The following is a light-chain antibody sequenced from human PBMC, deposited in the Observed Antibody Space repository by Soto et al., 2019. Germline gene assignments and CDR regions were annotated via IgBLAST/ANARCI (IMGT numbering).Light chain of an antibody. Sequence: DVQMTQSPSSLSASVRDRVTITCQASLDIRNSLNWYQQKPGKAPKLLICDASNLEPGVQSRFSGSGSGTDFAFTISSLQPEDIGIYYCQQYDNLPFTFGPGTKVDIK. CDR1: LDIRNS. V-gene: IGKV1-33*01. CDR2: DAS. CDR3: QQYDNLPFT. J-gene: IGKJ3*01.